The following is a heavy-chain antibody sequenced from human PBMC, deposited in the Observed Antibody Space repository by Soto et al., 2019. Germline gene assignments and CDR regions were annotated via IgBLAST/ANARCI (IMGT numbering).Heavy chain of an antibody. D-gene: IGHD2-2*01. CDR1: RAPITWGDYS. V-gene: IGHV4-30-2*01. CDR2: IFHGGGT. CDR3: ARGRVVVPAAVMFSCHLL. Sequence: PSLTLSLTCAIYRAPITWGDYSWNWLRQPPGKRLEPIGYIFHGGGTYYNPSLRSRVTISVDKSRTQLSLKMSSVTAPDTAVHFCARGRVVVPAAVMFSCHLLWDQGPWGSVST. J-gene: IGHJ4*02.